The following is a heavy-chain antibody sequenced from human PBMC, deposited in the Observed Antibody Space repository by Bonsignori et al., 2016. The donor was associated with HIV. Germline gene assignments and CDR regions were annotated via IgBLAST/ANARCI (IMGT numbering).Heavy chain of an antibody. CDR2: ITHDGNSK. J-gene: IGHJ4*02. CDR1: GFSFSSFV. CDR3: AREITGTYYFDY. V-gene: IGHV3-30-3*01. Sequence: QVQLVESGGGVVQPGRSLRLSCAVSGFSFSSFVMHWVRQAPGKGLDWVAVITHDGNSKYYANSVKGRFTISRDNSKNTLYLQMNSLRPEDMALYYCAREITGTYYFDYWGQG. D-gene: IGHD1-7*01.